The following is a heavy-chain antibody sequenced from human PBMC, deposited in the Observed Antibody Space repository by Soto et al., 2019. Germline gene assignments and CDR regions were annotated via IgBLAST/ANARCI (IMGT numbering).Heavy chain of an antibody. CDR2: INAGNGNT. CDR3: ARDLGVGAASDY. CDR1: GYTFTSYA. D-gene: IGHD1-26*01. Sequence: QVQLVQSGAEVKKPGASVKVSCKASGYTFTSYAMHWVRQAPGQRLEWMGWINAGNGNTKYSQKFQGRVTITRDTSASTAYMELSSLRSEDTAVYYCARDLGVGAASDYWGQGTVVTVSS. V-gene: IGHV1-3*01. J-gene: IGHJ4*02.